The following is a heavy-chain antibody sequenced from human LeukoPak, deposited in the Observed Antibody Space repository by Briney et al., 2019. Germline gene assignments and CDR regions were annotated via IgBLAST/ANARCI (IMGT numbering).Heavy chain of an antibody. J-gene: IGHJ5*02. CDR3: ARGTRRWEYIAAAGKRSNWFDP. V-gene: IGHV4-34*01. D-gene: IGHD6-13*01. Sequence: SETLSLTCAVYGGSLSGYYWSWIRQPPGKGLEWIGEINHSGSTNYNPSLKSRVTISVDTSKNQFSLRLSSVTAADTAVYYCARGTRRWEYIAAAGKRSNWFDPWGQGTLVTVSS. CDR2: INHSGST. CDR1: GGSLSGYY.